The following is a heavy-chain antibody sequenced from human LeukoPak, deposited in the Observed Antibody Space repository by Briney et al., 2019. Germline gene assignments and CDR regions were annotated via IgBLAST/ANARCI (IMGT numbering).Heavy chain of an antibody. CDR3: ARVRYCSGGNCYPRIDY. Sequence: GGSLRLSCAASGFTFSSYEMNWVRQAPGKGLEWVSYISSSGSTIYYADSVKGRFTISRDNAKNSLYLQMNSLRAADTAVYYCARVRYCSGGNCYPRIDYWGQGTLVTVSS. V-gene: IGHV3-48*03. D-gene: IGHD2-15*01. CDR1: GFTFSSYE. CDR2: ISSSGSTI. J-gene: IGHJ4*02.